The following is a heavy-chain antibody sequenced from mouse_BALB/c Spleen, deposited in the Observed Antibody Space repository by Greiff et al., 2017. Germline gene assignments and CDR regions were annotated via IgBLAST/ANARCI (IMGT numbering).Heavy chain of an antibody. Sequence: EVKLMESGPGLVKPSQSLSLTCTVTGYSITSDYAWNWIRQFPGNKLEWMGYISYSGSTSYNPSLKSRISFTRDTSKNQFFLQLNSVTSEDTATYYCARGENYYGSSYYYSMDYWGQGTSLTVSS. D-gene: IGHD1-1*01. CDR2: ISYSGST. CDR3: ARGENYYGSSYYYSMDY. V-gene: IGHV3-2*02. J-gene: IGHJ4*01. CDR1: GYSITSDYA.